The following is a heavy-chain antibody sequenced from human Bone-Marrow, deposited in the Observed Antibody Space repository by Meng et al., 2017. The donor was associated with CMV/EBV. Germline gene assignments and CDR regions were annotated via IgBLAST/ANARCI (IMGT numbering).Heavy chain of an antibody. CDR3: ARYGGIAATREYYYYGMDV. V-gene: IGHV3-23*01. J-gene: IGHJ6*02. Sequence: GGSLRLSCAVSGFTFSRYAMTWVRRAPGKGLEWLSNISGSAAFTNYADSVKGRFTISRDNSNNTLYLQMNSLRAEDTAVYYCARYGGIAATREYYYYGMDVWGQGTTVTVSS. CDR2: ISGSAAFT. CDR1: GFTFSRYA. D-gene: IGHD2-15*01.